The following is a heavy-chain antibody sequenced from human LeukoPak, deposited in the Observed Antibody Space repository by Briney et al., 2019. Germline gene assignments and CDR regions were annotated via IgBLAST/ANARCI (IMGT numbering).Heavy chain of an antibody. D-gene: IGHD6-19*01. V-gene: IGHV4-38-2*02. Sequence: SETLSLTCTVSGYSISSAYNWGWIRPPPGKGLEWIGSIYHSGSTNFNPSLKSRVTISVDTSKNQFSLKLSSVTAADTAVYYCARASSGWYNWFDPWGQGTLVTVSS. CDR3: ARASSGWYNWFDP. CDR1: GYSISSAYN. J-gene: IGHJ5*02. CDR2: IYHSGST.